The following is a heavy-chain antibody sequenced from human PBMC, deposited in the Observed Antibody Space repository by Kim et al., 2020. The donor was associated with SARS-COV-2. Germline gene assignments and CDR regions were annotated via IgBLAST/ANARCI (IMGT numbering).Heavy chain of an antibody. CDR1: GGTFGTYP. Sequence: SVEVSCKASGGTFGTYPISWVRQAPGQGLEWMGGIIPFFDTTNYAPKFQGRVTMTADDSTRTTYMELSSLKSGDTAVYFCASRFFDSSGNYHYFWGQGT. J-gene: IGHJ4*02. D-gene: IGHD3-22*01. V-gene: IGHV1-69*13. CDR2: IIPFFDTT. CDR3: ASRFFDSSGNYHYF.